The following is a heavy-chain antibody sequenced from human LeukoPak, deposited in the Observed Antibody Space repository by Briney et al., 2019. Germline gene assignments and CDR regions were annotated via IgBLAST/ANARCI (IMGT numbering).Heavy chain of an antibody. Sequence: GASVNVSCKASGYTFTSYGISWVRQAPGQGLEWMGWISAYNGNTNYAQKLQGRVTMTTDTSTSTAYMELRSLRSDDTAVYYCARRGIAARPDYYYGMDVWGQGTTVTVSS. CDR3: ARRGIAARPDYYYGMDV. D-gene: IGHD6-6*01. V-gene: IGHV1-18*01. CDR2: ISAYNGNT. J-gene: IGHJ6*02. CDR1: GYTFTSYG.